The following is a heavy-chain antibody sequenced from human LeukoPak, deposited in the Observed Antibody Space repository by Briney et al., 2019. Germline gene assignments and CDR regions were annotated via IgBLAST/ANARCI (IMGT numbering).Heavy chain of an antibody. CDR3: ARDVNPTRYSSSWLFDY. D-gene: IGHD6-13*01. CDR1: GYTFTSYY. Sequence: ASVKVSCKASGYTFTSYYMHWVRQAPGQGLEWMGIINPSGGSTSYAQKFQGRVTITRDTSTSTVYMELSSLRSEDTAVYYCARDVNPTRYSSSWLFDYWGQGTLVTVSS. J-gene: IGHJ4*02. CDR2: INPSGGST. V-gene: IGHV1-46*01.